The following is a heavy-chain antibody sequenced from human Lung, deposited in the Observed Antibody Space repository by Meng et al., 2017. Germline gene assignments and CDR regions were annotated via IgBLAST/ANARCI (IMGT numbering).Heavy chain of an antibody. D-gene: IGHD5-18*01. V-gene: IGHV3-23*01. Sequence: EWQLMESELGLVQPVVSFSPCGAGTGFTFTTLSINWVRQAPGKRLEWFSTISSTGDSTFYPDSVKGRFIVSRDNSKNTLYLQMNSLRAEDTAIYFCAKAAAMASWGQGTLVTVSS. CDR2: ISSTGDST. CDR1: GFTFTTLS. CDR3: AKAAAMAS. J-gene: IGHJ5*02.